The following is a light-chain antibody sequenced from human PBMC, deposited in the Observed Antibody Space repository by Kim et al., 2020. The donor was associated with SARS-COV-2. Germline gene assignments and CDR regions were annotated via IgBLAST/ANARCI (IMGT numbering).Light chain of an antibody. CDR2: DAS. V-gene: IGKV3-11*01. Sequence: PGERATLSCRASQSVNSYLAWYQQKPGQAPRLLIYDASNRATGIPARFSGSGSGTDFTLTISSLEPEDFAVYYCQQRSNWPPLFTFGPGTKVDIK. CDR1: QSVNSY. CDR3: QQRSNWPPLFT. J-gene: IGKJ3*01.